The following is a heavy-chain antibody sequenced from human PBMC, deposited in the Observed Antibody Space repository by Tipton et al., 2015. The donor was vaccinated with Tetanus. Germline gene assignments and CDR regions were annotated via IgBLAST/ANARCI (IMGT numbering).Heavy chain of an antibody. CDR1: GSSISSGGYY. J-gene: IGHJ4*02. Sequence: LVKPTQTLSLTCTVSGSSISSGGYYWSWIRQHPGKGVVWIGDIHYSGTTYHIPSLMSRVTISVDTSKNHFSLKLNSVTVAVTAVYYCARDQARGARGWNYFDYGGQGTLVTVSS. CDR2: IHYSGTT. V-gene: IGHV4-31*03. CDR3: ARDQARGARGWNYFDY. D-gene: IGHD1-26*01.